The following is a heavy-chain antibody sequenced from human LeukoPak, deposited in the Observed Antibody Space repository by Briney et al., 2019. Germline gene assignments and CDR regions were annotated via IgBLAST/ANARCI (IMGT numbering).Heavy chain of an antibody. CDR1: VFTFTTYS. V-gene: IGHV3-21*01. CDR2: ISSSSSYI. D-gene: IGHD4-17*01. J-gene: IGHJ2*01. CDR3: ARHNAYGDYGGHWYFDL. Sequence: GGSLRLSCAASVFTFTTYSMKWVRQAPGKGLEWVSSISSSSSYIYYADSVKGRFTISRDNAKNSLYLQMNSLGGEDTAVYCCARHNAYGDYGGHWYFDLWGRDTLVTVSS.